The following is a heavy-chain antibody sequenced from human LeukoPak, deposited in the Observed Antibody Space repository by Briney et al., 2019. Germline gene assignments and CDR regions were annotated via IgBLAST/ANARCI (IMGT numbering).Heavy chain of an antibody. J-gene: IGHJ6*03. CDR3: TTDCGGDCYTYYYYYMDV. Sequence: SGGSLRLSCAASGFTFSNAWMSWVRQAPGKGLEWVGRIKSKTDGGTTDYAAPVKGRFTISRDDSKNTLYLQMNSLKTEDTAVYYCTTDCGGDCYTYYYYYMDVWGKGTTVTVSS. CDR2: IKSKTDGGTT. D-gene: IGHD2-21*01. V-gene: IGHV3-15*01. CDR1: GFTFSNAW.